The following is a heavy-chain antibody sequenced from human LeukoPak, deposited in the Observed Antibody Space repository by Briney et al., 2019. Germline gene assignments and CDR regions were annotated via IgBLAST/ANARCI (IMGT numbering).Heavy chain of an antibody. V-gene: IGHV3-30-3*01. CDR3: ARAYDSSGYYVY. CDR1: GFTFSSYA. Sequence: GGSLRLSCAASGFTFSSYAMHWVRQAPGMGLEWVAVISYDGSNKYYADSVKGRFTISRDNSKNTLYLQMNSLRAEDTAVYYCARAYDSSGYYVYWGQGTLVTVSS. CDR2: ISYDGSNK. J-gene: IGHJ4*02. D-gene: IGHD3-22*01.